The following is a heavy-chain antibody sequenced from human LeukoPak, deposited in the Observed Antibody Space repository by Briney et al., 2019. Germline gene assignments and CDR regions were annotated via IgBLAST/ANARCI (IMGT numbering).Heavy chain of an antibody. J-gene: IGHJ1*01. CDR2: ITITGSTT. CDR3: AKRRSEVRGIVIGYFQH. Sequence: GGSLRLSCAVSGFTVSNHQMTWVRQAPGKGLEWVSVITITGSTTYYADSVKGRFTISRDNSKNTIHLQMNSLRAEDTAIYYCAKRRSEVRGIVIGYFQHWGQGTLVTVSS. V-gene: IGHV3-23*01. D-gene: IGHD3-10*01. CDR1: GFTVSNHQ.